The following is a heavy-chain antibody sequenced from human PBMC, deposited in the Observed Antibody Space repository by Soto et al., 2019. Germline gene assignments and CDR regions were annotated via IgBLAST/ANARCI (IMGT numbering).Heavy chain of an antibody. J-gene: IGHJ6*02. CDR3: ARDLESGYYYYYGMDV. CDR1: GFTFSSYG. D-gene: IGHD3-3*01. CDR2: IWYDGSNK. V-gene: IGHV3-33*01. Sequence: GGSLRLSCAASGFTFSSYGMHWVRQAPGKGLEWVAVIWYDGSNKYYADSVKGRFTISRDNSKSTLYLQMNSLRAEDTAVYYCARDLESGYYYYYGMDVWGQGT.